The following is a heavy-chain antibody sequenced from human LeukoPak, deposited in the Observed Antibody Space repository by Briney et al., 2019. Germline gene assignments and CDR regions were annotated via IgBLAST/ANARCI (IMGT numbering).Heavy chain of an antibody. Sequence: GGNLRLYCAASGFTFDAYAMLWVRHAPGKGLVWVFLISGDGGSTSYADSVKGRFTISRDNSKNSLYLQMNSLRTEDTALYYCAKDRAYDSRRYYYMDVWGKGTTVTVSS. J-gene: IGHJ6*03. CDR3: AKDRAYDSRRYYYMDV. D-gene: IGHD3-22*01. CDR2: ISGDGGST. V-gene: IGHV3-43*02. CDR1: GFTFDAYA.